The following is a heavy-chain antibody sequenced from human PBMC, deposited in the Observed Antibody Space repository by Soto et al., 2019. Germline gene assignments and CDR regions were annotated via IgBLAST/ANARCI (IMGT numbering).Heavy chain of an antibody. V-gene: IGHV5-51*01. CDR3: AALDSDYYDSSGYYYGYFQH. D-gene: IGHD3-22*01. Sequence: LGESLKISCKGSGYSFTSYWIGWVRQMPGKGLEWMGIIYPGDSDTRYSPSFQGQVTISADKSISTAYLQWSSLKASDTAMYYCAALDSDYYDSSGYYYGYFQHWGQGTLVTVSS. CDR2: IYPGDSDT. CDR1: GYSFTSYW. J-gene: IGHJ1*01.